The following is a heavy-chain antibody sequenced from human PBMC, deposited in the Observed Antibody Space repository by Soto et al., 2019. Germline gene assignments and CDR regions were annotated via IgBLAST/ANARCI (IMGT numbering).Heavy chain of an antibody. CDR3: ATGLTLPVRLSFDT. D-gene: IGHD2-21*02. CDR2: IFSGDNT. J-gene: IGHJ5*02. Sequence: EVQLVESGGGLIQPGGSLRLSCAASGFTVSGNYITWVRQAPGKGLEWVSVIFSGDNTYYSDSVKGRFTISRDNSKNTVYLQMNRLRGDDTAVYFCATGLTLPVRLSFDTWGQGTLLTVSS. CDR1: GFTVSGNY. V-gene: IGHV3-53*01.